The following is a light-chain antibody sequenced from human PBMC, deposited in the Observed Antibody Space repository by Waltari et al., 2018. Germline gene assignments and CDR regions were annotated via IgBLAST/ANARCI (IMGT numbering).Light chain of an antibody. Sequence: QTVVTQEPSLSVSPGGTVTLTCALSSGSLSTTSYATWYQQTPGQAPRTLVYKANAPSSGAPVRFSGSILGNTAALTITGAQADDESDYYCALYMGSGIWVFGGGTRLTVL. CDR3: ALYMGSGIWV. J-gene: IGLJ3*02. CDR1: SGSLSTTSY. V-gene: IGLV8-61*01. CDR2: KAN.